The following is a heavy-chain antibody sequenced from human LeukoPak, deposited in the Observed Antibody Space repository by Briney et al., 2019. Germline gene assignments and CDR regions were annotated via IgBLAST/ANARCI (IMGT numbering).Heavy chain of an antibody. D-gene: IGHD5-24*01. CDR1: GGSITSSNHF. J-gene: IGHJ4*02. V-gene: IGHV4-39*07. CDR3: ARGSVEMATIGVDY. Sequence: PSETLSLTCTVSGGSITSSNHFWGWIRQPPGKGLEWIGIMSYSGRTYYNPSLKSRVTMSVDSSRNQFSLNLNSVTAADTAVYYCARGSVEMATIGVDYWGQGTLVTVSS. CDR2: MSYSGRT.